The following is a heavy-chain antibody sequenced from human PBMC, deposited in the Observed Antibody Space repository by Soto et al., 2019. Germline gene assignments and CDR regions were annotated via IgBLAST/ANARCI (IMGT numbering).Heavy chain of an antibody. Sequence: SVKVSCKASGGTFSSYAISWVRQAPGQGLEWMGGIIPIFGTANYTQKFQGRVTITADESTSTAYMELSSLRSEDTAVYYCARVSAIGTGYSSSWYPSGPSYYFDYWGQGTLVTVSS. CDR3: ARVSAIGTGYSSSWYPSGPSYYFDY. CDR2: IIPIFGTA. CDR1: GGTFSSYA. J-gene: IGHJ4*02. D-gene: IGHD6-13*01. V-gene: IGHV1-69*13.